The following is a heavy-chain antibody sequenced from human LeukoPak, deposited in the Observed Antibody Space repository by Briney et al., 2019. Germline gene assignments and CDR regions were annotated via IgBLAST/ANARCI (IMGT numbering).Heavy chain of an antibody. Sequence: GESLKISCKGSGYSFTSYWIGWARQMPGKGLEWMGIIYPGDSDTRYSPSFQGQVTISADKSISTAYLQWSSLKASDTAMYYCARQRHGGSYYKVEYYSYMDVRGKGTTVTVSS. CDR3: ARQRHGGSYYKVEYYSYMDV. J-gene: IGHJ6*03. V-gene: IGHV5-51*01. CDR1: GYSFTSYW. D-gene: IGHD1-26*01. CDR2: IYPGDSDT.